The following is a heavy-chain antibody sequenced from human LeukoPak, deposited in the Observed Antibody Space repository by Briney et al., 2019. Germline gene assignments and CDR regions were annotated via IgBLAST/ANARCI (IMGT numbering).Heavy chain of an antibody. CDR2: IYDSGST. CDR1: GGSISSYY. Sequence: SETLSLTCTVSGGSISSYYWSWIRQPPGKGLEWIGYIYDSGSTNYNPSLKSRVTISVDTYKNQFSLKLSSVTAADTAVYYCARERYSGYDWFDYWGQGTLVTVSS. D-gene: IGHD5-12*01. J-gene: IGHJ4*02. CDR3: ARERYSGYDWFDY. V-gene: IGHV4-59*01.